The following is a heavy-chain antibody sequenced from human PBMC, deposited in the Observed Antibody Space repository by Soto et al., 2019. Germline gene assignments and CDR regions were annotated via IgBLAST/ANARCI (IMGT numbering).Heavy chain of an antibody. D-gene: IGHD3-10*01. Sequence: QVQLQESGPGLVKPSQTLSLTCTVSGGSISSGGYYWSWIRQHPGKGLQWIGYNYYSGPTYFNPSLESRVAISLDPSKNQFSLKLRSVTGADTAVYYCARGPGTGTYLYHFDSWGQGALVTVSS. CDR1: GGSISSGGYY. V-gene: IGHV4-31*03. CDR2: NYYSGPT. CDR3: ARGPGTGTYLYHFDS. J-gene: IGHJ4*02.